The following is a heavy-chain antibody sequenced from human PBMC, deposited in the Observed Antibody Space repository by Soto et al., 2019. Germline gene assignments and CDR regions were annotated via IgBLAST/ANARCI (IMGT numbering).Heavy chain of an antibody. D-gene: IGHD4-17*01. CDR1: GGSISSYY. J-gene: IGHJ6*02. CDR3: GRDQYPCGDYESYYGMDV. V-gene: IGHV4-59*01. Sequence: SETLSLTCTVSGGSISSYYWSWIRQPPGKGLEWIGYIYYSGSTNYNPSLKSRVTISVDTSKNQFSLKLSSVTAADTAVYYCGRDQYPCGDYESYYGMDVWGRRTTVTVAS. CDR2: IYYSGST.